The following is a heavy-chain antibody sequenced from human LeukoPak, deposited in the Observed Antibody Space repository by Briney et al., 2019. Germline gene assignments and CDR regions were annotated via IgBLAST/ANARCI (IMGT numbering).Heavy chain of an antibody. CDR1: GYIYTSYG. CDR3: ARDHSNYDY. J-gene: IGHJ4*02. V-gene: IGHV1-18*01. D-gene: IGHD4-11*01. CDR2: ISAYNGNT. Sequence: ASVKVSCKASGYIYTSYGISWVRQGPGQGLEWMGWISAYNGNTNYAQKFQGRVTMTTDTSTSTAYMELRSLRSDDTAVYYCARDHSNYDYWGQGTLVTVSS.